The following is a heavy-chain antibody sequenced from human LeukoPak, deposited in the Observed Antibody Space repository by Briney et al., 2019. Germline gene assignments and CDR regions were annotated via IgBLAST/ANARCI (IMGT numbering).Heavy chain of an antibody. D-gene: IGHD1-7*01. Sequence: ASVKVSCKASGYTFTSYGISWVRQAPGQGLEWMGWISAYNGNTNYAQKLQGRVTITADESTSTAYMELSSLRSEDTAVYYCAYPNYWYYYGMDVWGQGTTVTVSS. V-gene: IGHV1-18*01. CDR2: ISAYNGNT. CDR3: AYPNYWYYYGMDV. J-gene: IGHJ6*02. CDR1: GYTFTSYG.